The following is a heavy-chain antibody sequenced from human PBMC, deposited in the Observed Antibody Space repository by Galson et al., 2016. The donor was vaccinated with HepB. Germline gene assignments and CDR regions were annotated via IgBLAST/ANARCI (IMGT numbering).Heavy chain of an antibody. D-gene: IGHD3-3*01. CDR2: INPSDSYA. V-gene: IGHV5-10-1*01. CDR1: GYSFSGYW. Sequence: QSGAEVKKPGESLRISCKGSGYSFSGYWISWVRQMPGKGLEWMGGINPSDSYASYSPSFQGHVTISHDTSIPTAYLQWSSLKASDTAIYFCARLFDFWSGFDSWGQGTLVTVSS. J-gene: IGHJ4*02. CDR3: ARLFDFWSGFDS.